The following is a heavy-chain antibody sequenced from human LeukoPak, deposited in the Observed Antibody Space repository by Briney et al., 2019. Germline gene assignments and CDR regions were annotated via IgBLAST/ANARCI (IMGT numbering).Heavy chain of an antibody. D-gene: IGHD3-10*01. V-gene: IGHV5-51*01. J-gene: IGHJ4*02. CDR1: GYSFTSYW. CDR3: ARHLHYASGNWGIDY. Sequence: KPGESLKISCKGSGYSFTSYWIGWVRQMPGKGLEWMGIIYPGDSETRYSPSFQGQVTISADKSISTAYLQGNSLKASDTAIYYCARHLHYASGNWGIDYWGQGTLVTVSS. CDR2: IYPGDSET.